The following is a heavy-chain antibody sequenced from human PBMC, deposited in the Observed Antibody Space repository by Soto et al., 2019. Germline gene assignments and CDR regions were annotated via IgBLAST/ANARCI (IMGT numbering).Heavy chain of an antibody. CDR1: GFTFSNAW. Sequence: GGSLRLSCAASGFTFSNAWMSWVRQAPGKGLEWVGRLKSKTDGGTTDYAAPVQGRLTISRDDSKNTLYLQMNSLKTEDTAVYYCTTGPLYDYVWGSYTANWGQGTLVTVSS. J-gene: IGHJ4*02. V-gene: IGHV3-15*01. CDR2: LKSKTDGGTT. D-gene: IGHD3-16*01. CDR3: TTGPLYDYVWGSYTAN.